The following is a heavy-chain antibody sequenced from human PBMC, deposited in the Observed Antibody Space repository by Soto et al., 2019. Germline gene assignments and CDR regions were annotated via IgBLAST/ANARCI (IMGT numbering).Heavy chain of an antibody. CDR1: GGSVSNASFY. J-gene: IGHJ2*01. V-gene: IGHV4-61*03. CDR2: IFYTGVT. Sequence: QVQLQESGPGLVKPSETLSRTCSVSGGSVSNASFYWTWIRQAPGTGLEYIGYIFYTGVTNYNPSLSSRVTISLDTSKNHFSLKLNSMTAADTAVYYCVRVLDSSWYADLWGRGTLVTVSS. CDR3: VRVLDSSWYADL. D-gene: IGHD3-22*01.